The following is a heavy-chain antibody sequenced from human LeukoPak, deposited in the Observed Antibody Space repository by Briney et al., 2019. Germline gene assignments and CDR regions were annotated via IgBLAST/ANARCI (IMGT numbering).Heavy chain of an antibody. CDR2: VNSDGSST. Sequence: GGSLRLSCAASGFTCSSYWTHWVHQAPAKGLVWVSRVNSDGSSTSYADSVKGRFTISRDNAKNTLYLQMNSLRAEDTAVYYCAVPATTVTTDYFDYWGQGTLVTVSS. CDR3: AVPATTVTTDYFDY. CDR1: GFTCSSYW. J-gene: IGHJ4*02. D-gene: IGHD4-17*01. V-gene: IGHV3-74*01.